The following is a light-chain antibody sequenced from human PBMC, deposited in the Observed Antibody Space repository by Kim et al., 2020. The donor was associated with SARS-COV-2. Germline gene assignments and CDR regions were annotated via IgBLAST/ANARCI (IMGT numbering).Light chain of an antibody. CDR1: HGLNRTS. Sequence: LSLGEAATLSCTTSHGLNRTSQVWHQQKPGPPPRLLVYGESRATGIPYRCSGSGYGTDFSLTISSLEPEDAAVYYCQQYGRSPPYTFGQGTKLEI. V-gene: IGKV3-20*01. CDR2: GES. J-gene: IGKJ2*01. CDR3: QQYGRSPPYT.